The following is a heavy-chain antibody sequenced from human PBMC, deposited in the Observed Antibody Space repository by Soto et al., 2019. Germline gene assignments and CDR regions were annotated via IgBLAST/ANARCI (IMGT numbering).Heavy chain of an antibody. J-gene: IGHJ6*03. Sequence: GGSLRLSCAASGFTVSSNYMSWVRQAPGKGLEWVSVIYSGGSTYYADSVKGRFTISRDNSKNTLYLQMNSLRAEDTAAYYCAREGSSSAFWDYYYYMDVWGKGTTVTVSS. CDR3: AREGSSSAFWDYYYYMDV. V-gene: IGHV3-66*01. D-gene: IGHD6-6*01. CDR2: IYSGGST. CDR1: GFTVSSNY.